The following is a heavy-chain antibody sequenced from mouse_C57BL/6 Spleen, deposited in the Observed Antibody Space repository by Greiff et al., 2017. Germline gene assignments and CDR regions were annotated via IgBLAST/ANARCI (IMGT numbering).Heavy chain of an antibody. J-gene: IGHJ2*01. CDR3: TIEKYYYGSSFYFDY. CDR2: ISSGGDYI. CDR1: GFTFSSYA. D-gene: IGHD1-1*01. Sequence: EVKVVESGEGLVKPGGSLKLSCAASGFTFSSYAMSWVRQTPEKRLEWVAYISSGGDYIYYADTVKGRFTISRDNARNTLYLQMSSLKSEDTAMYYCTIEKYYYGSSFYFDYWGQGTTLTVSS. V-gene: IGHV5-9-1*02.